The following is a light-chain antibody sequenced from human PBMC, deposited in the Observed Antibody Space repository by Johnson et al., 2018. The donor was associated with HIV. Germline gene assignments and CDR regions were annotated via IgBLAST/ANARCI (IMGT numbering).Light chain of an antibody. J-gene: IGLJ1*01. CDR1: NTNIGNDF. V-gene: IGLV1-51*01. Sequence: QSVLTQPPSVSAAPGQKVTVSCSGSNTNIGNDFVSWYQQLPGKAPRLLIYDNNKRPSGIPDRFSGSMSGTSATLSITGLQTGDEADYYCVGWYSSLSGYGFGTGTTVTVL. CDR3: VGWYSSLSGYG. CDR2: DNN.